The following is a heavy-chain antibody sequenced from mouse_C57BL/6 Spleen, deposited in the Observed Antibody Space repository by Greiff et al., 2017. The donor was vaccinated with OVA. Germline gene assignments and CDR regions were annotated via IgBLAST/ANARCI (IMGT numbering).Heavy chain of an antibody. J-gene: IGHJ3*01. V-gene: IGHV3-6*01. CDR2: ISYDGSN. Sequence: VQLQQSGPGLVKPSQSLSLTCSVTGYSITSGYYWNWIRQFPGNKLEWMGYISYDGSNNYNPSLKNRISITRDTSKNQFFLKLNSVTTEDTATYYCARSHYYGSSHFAYWGQGTLVTVSA. CDR1: GYSITSGYY. D-gene: IGHD1-1*01. CDR3: ARSHYYGSSHFAY.